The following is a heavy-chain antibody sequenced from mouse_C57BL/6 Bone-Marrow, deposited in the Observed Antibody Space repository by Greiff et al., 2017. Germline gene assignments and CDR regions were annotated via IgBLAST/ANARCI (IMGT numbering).Heavy chain of an antibody. Sequence: VQLQQSGAELVRPGASVKLSCTASGFNIKDDYMHWVKQRPEQGLEWIGWIDPENGDTEYASKFQGKATIPADTSSNTAYLQLSSLTSEDTAVYYCTVFYYGSVWLAYWGRGTLVTVSA. CDR1: GFNIKDDY. V-gene: IGHV14-4*01. CDR2: IDPENGDT. CDR3: TVFYYGSVWLAY. D-gene: IGHD1-1*01. J-gene: IGHJ3*01.